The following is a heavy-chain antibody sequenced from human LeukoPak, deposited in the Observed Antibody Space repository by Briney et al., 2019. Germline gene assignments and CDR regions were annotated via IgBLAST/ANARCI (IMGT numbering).Heavy chain of an antibody. V-gene: IGHV4-34*01. J-gene: IGHJ3*02. CDR3: ARTRRVLLWFGELLVDAFDI. CDR2: INHSGST. D-gene: IGHD3-10*01. CDR1: GGSFSGYY. Sequence: SETLSLTCAVYGGSFSGYYWSWIRQPPGKGLERIGEINHSGSTNYNPSLKSRVTISVDTSKNQFSLKLSSVTAADTAVYYCARTRRVLLWFGELLVDAFDIWGQGTMVTVSS.